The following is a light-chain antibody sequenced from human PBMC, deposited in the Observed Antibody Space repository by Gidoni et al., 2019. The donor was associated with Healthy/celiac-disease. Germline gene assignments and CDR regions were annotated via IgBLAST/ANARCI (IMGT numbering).Light chain of an antibody. J-gene: IGKJ4*01. CDR3: QQYDNVPFT. CDR2: DAS. Sequence: IHMPQSPSSLSASVGDRVTITCQASQDISNYLNWYQQKPGKAPKLLIYDASNLETGVPSRFSGSGSGTDFTFTISSLQPEDIATYYCQQYDNVPFTFGGGTKVEIK. V-gene: IGKV1-33*01. CDR1: QDISNY.